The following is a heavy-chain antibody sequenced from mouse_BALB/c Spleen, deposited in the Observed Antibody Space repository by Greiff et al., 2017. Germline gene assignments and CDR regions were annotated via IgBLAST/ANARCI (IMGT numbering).Heavy chain of an antibody. Sequence: VQLQQSGPGLVAPSQSLSITCTVSGFSLTGYGVNWVRQPPGKGLEWLGMIWGDGSTDYNSALKSRLSISKVNSKSQVFLKMNSLQTDDTARYYCARDYYRYDGNYAMDYWGQGTSVTVSS. V-gene: IGHV2-6-7*01. D-gene: IGHD2-14*01. J-gene: IGHJ4*01. CDR3: ARDYYRYDGNYAMDY. CDR2: IWGDGST. CDR1: GFSLTGYG.